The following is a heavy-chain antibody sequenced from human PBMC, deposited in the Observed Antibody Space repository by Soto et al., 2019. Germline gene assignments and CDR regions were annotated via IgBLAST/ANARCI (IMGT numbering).Heavy chain of an antibody. V-gene: IGHV4-59*01. CDR3: ARVLSSYDSERFDY. J-gene: IGHJ4*02. D-gene: IGHD2-2*01. CDR2: IYYSGST. Sequence: QVQLQESGPGLVKPSETLSLTCTVSGGSISSYYWSWIRQPPGKGLEWIGYIYYSGSTNYNPSLKSRVTISVDTSKNQFSLKLSSVTAADTAVYYCARVLSSYDSERFDYWGQGTLVTVSS. CDR1: GGSISSYY.